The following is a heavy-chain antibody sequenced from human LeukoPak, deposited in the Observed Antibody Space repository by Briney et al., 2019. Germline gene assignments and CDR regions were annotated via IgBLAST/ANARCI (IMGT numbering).Heavy chain of an antibody. Sequence: SETLSLTCTVSGGSFSSYYWSWIRQPPGKGLEWIGYMSYSGSTNYNPSLKSRVTMSVDTSKNQFSLKPSSVTAADTAVYYCASRKLGNDYWGQGTLVTVSS. D-gene: IGHD7-27*01. V-gene: IGHV4-59*12. CDR3: ASRKLGNDY. CDR1: GGSFSSYY. CDR2: MSYSGST. J-gene: IGHJ4*02.